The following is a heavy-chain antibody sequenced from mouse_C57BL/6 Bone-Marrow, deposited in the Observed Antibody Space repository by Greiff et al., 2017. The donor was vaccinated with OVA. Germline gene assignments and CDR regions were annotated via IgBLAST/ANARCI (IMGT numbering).Heavy chain of an antibody. V-gene: IGHV1-64*01. J-gene: IGHJ1*03. Sequence: QVQLQQPGAELVKPGASVKLSCKASGYTFTSYWMHWVKQRPGQGLEWIGMIHPNSGSTNYNEKFKSKATLTVDKSSSTAYMQLSSLTSEDSAVYYCARFLTGPHWYFDVWGTGTTVTVSS. CDR1: GYTFTSYW. CDR2: IHPNSGST. CDR3: ARFLTGPHWYFDV.